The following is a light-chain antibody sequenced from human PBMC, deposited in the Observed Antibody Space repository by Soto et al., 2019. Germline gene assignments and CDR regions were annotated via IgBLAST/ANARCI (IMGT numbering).Light chain of an antibody. Sequence: QSVLTQPASVSGSPGQSITISCTGTNSDVGGYNYVSWYRQHPGKAPKLMIYDVSNRPSGVSNRFSGSKSGNTASLTISGLQAEDEADYYCSSYTSSSTHVVFGGGTKLTVL. CDR1: NSDVGGYNY. V-gene: IGLV2-14*01. CDR2: DVS. J-gene: IGLJ2*01. CDR3: SSYTSSSTHVV.